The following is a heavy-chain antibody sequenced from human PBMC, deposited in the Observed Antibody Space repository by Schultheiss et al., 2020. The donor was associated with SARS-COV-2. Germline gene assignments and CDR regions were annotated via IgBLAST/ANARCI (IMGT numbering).Heavy chain of an antibody. D-gene: IGHD3-3*01. CDR2: IWHDGSDA. J-gene: IGHJ4*02. CDR1: GFTFGTYA. Sequence: GESLKISCAASGFTFGTYAMHWVRQAPGKGLEWVAVIWHDGSDAYYADSVKGRFTISRDNSKKTLFLQMNSLRVEDTAVYYCARGLERNWGQGTLVTVSS. CDR3: ARGLERN. V-gene: IGHV3-33*08.